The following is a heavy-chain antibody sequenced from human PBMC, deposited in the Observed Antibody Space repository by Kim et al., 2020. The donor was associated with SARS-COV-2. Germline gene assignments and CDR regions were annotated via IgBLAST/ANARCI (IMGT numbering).Heavy chain of an antibody. CDR3: ARDDSGYLRFSWYFDL. J-gene: IGHJ2*01. CDR1: GYSISSGYY. CDR2: IYYSGST. D-gene: IGHD5-12*01. V-gene: IGHV4-38-2*02. Sequence: SETLSLTCTVSGYSISSGYYWGWIRQPPGKGLEWIGSIYYSGSTYYNPSLKSRVTISVDTSNQFSLKLSSVTAADTAMYYCARDDSGYLRFSWYFDLWGR.